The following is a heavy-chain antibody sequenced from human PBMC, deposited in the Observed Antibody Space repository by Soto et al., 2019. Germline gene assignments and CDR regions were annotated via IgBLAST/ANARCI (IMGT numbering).Heavy chain of an antibody. CDR2: ISYDGSNK. CDR1: GFTFSSYG. CDR3: AKDLAFRGEYGSGSTPDAFDI. D-gene: IGHD3-10*01. J-gene: IGHJ3*02. V-gene: IGHV3-30*18. Sequence: GGSLRLSCAASGFTFSSYGMHWVRQAPGKGLEWVAVISYDGSNKYYADSVKGRFTISRDNSKNTLYLQMNSLRAEDTAVYYCAKDLAFRGEYGSGSTPDAFDIWGQGTMVTVSS.